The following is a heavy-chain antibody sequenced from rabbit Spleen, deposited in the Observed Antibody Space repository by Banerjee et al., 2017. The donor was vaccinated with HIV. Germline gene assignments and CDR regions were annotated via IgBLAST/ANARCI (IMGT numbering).Heavy chain of an antibody. D-gene: IGHD7-1*01. J-gene: IGHJ4*01. V-gene: IGHV1S45*01. CDR2: INIATGKS. CDR1: GFSFSDRDV. CDR3: ARDLVTAIGWNFAL. Sequence: QEQLVESGGGLVQPEGSLTLTCKASGFSFSDRDVMCWVRQAPGKGLEWIACINIATGKSVYASWVSGRFIMSRTSSTTVTLQMTSLTAADTATYFCARDLVTAIGWNFALWGPGTLVTVS.